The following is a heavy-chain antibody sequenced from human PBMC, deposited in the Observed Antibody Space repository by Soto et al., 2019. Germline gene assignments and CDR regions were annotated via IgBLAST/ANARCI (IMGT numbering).Heavy chain of an antibody. CDR3: ARDFAAGDH. CDR2: INPASGST. V-gene: IGHV1-46*01. Sequence: QVQLVQSGAEVKKPGASVKLSCRTSGYTFTHYYIHWVRQAPGQGLEWLAIINPASGSTNYAQDFLGRVTLTMDTSTTTVYMELSGLRAEDTAIFYCARDFAAGDHWGQGTLVTVSS. D-gene: IGHD6-25*01. CDR1: GYTFTHYY. J-gene: IGHJ4*02.